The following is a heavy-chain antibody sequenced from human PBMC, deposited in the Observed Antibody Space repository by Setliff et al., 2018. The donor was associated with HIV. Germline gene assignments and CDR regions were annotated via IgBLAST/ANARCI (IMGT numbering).Heavy chain of an antibody. J-gene: IGHJ4*02. Sequence: ASVKVSCKASGYIFTNYGITWVRQAPGQGLEWMGWISTYNGNTNYAQKLQGRVTMTTDTSTSTAYMELRSLISDDTAVYYWARGYTGYDSLHYWGQGTLVTVSS. D-gene: IGHD5-12*01. V-gene: IGHV1-18*01. CDR1: GYIFTNYG. CDR3: ARGYTGYDSLHY. CDR2: ISTYNGNT.